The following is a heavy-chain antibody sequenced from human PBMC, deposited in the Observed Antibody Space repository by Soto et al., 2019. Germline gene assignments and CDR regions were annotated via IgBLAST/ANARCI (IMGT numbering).Heavy chain of an antibody. D-gene: IGHD6-13*01. CDR1: GFIFSTYV. J-gene: IGHJ5*02. Sequence: QTGGSLRLSCAGSGFIFSTYVMHWVRQAPGKGLEWVAVILYDGSKEFYADSVKGRFSISRDNSKNTLYLQMNTLRAEDTATYYCSRGAGAAEINRFDIWGQGSLVTVSS. V-gene: IGHV3-30*03. CDR2: ILYDGSKE. CDR3: SRGAGAAEINRFDI.